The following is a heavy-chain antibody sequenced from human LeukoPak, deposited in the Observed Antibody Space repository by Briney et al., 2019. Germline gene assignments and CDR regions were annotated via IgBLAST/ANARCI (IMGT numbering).Heavy chain of an antibody. D-gene: IGHD2-15*01. Sequence: PSETLSLTCAVSGGSISSGGYSWSWIRQPPGKGLEWIGYIYHSGSTYYNPSLKSRVTISVDRSKNQFSLKLSSVTAADTAVYYCARASGGTHYYGMDVWGQGTTVTVSS. V-gene: IGHV4-30-2*01. J-gene: IGHJ6*02. CDR2: IYHSGST. CDR3: ARASGGTHYYGMDV. CDR1: GGSISSGGYS.